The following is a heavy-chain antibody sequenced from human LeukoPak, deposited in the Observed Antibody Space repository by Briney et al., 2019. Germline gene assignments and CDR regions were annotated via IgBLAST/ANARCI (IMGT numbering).Heavy chain of an antibody. CDR2: IVVGSGNT. J-gene: IGHJ6*02. V-gene: IGHV1-58*01. D-gene: IGHD3-22*01. CDR3: AAPLITMIADYYYYYGMDV. CDR1: GFTFTSSA. Sequence: SVTVSCTASGFTFTSSAVQWVRQARGQRLEWIGWIVVGSGNTNYAQKFQERVTITRDMSTSTAYMELSSLRSEDTAVYYCAAPLITMIADYYYYYGMDVWGQGTTVTVSS.